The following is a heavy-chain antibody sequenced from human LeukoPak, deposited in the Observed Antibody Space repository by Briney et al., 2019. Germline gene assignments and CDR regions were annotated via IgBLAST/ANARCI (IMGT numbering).Heavy chain of an antibody. CDR3: ARGDFDESDY. D-gene: IGHD3-3*01. CDR2: INHSGST. V-gene: IGHV4-34*01. J-gene: IGHJ4*02. CDR1: GGSFSGHY. Sequence: SETLSPTCAVYGGSFSGHYWSWIRQPPGEGLEWIGEINHSGSTNYNPSLKSRVTISVDTSRNQFSLKLSSVTAADTAVYYCARGDFDESDYWDQGTLVTVSS.